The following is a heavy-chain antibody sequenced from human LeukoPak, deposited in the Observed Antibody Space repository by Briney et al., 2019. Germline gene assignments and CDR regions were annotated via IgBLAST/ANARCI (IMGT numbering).Heavy chain of an antibody. CDR1: GFTFDDYG. Sequence: PGGSLRFSCAASGFTFDDYGMTWVRQAPGKGLEWVSGINWNGVSTGYADSVKGRFTISRDNAKNSLYLQMNSLRAEDTALYYCARSPRIIIVRGLISYYYYMDVWGKGTTVTVSS. CDR2: INWNGVST. CDR3: ARSPRIIIVRGLISYYYYMDV. D-gene: IGHD3-10*01. V-gene: IGHV3-20*04. J-gene: IGHJ6*03.